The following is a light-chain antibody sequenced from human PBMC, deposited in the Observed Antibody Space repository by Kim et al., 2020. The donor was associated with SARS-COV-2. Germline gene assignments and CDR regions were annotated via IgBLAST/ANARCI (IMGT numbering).Light chain of an antibody. Sequence: QSALTQPPSVSGSPGQSVTISCTGTSSDVDNYNRVSWYQQSPGTAPKLLIYDVSIRPSGVPDRFSGSKSDNTASLTISGLLPEDEADYFCSSYTVSSTLFGGGTKLTVL. V-gene: IGLV2-18*02. CDR2: DVS. CDR3: SSYTVSSTL. CDR1: SSDVDNYNR. J-gene: IGLJ2*01.